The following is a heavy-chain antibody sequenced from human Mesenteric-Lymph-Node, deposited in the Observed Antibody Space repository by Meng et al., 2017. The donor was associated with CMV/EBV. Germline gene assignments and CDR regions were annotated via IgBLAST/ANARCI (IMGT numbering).Heavy chain of an antibody. CDR2: ISGSGGST. V-gene: IGHV3-23*01. Sequence: GGSLRLSCAVSGFTFSNYAMSWVRQAPGKGLEWVSGISGSGGSTYYADSVKGRFTLTRDDSKNTLYLQMNSLGAEDTAIYYCAKSRGVTTRGSDYWGQGTLVTVSS. D-gene: IGHD4-17*01. CDR3: AKSRGVTTRGSDY. CDR1: GFTFSNYA. J-gene: IGHJ4*02.